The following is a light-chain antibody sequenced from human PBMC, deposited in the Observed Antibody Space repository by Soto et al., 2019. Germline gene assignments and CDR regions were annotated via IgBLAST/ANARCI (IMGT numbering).Light chain of an antibody. CDR2: SNN. Sequence: QSVLTQPPSASGTPGQRVSISCSGGSSNIGSTAVDWYYQVPGTAPKLLSYSNNERPSGVPERFSGSKSGTSASLAISGLQSEDEGDYFCATWDYDLSGVVFGGGTKLTVL. CDR3: ATWDYDLSGVV. J-gene: IGLJ2*01. CDR1: SSNIGSTA. V-gene: IGLV1-44*01.